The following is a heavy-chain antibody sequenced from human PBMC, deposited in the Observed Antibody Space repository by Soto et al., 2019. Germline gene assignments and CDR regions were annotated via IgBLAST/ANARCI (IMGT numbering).Heavy chain of an antibody. J-gene: IGHJ5*02. CDR3: ARGRITMLRGTYITNWFDP. V-gene: IGHV1-69*02. Sequence: QVQLVQSGAEVKKPGSSVKVSCKASGDTFSTYTLNWVRQAPGQGLEWMGRIIPLLGLTNYTQTFQGRVTFFADKSTTTAYMELSSLRSEDTAVYYCARGRITMLRGTYITNWFDPWGQGTLVTVSS. D-gene: IGHD3-10*01. CDR2: IIPLLGLT. CDR1: GDTFSTYT.